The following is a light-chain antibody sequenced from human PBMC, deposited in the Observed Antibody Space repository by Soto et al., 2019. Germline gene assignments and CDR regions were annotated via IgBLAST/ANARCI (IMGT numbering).Light chain of an antibody. Sequence: EIVLTQSPGTLSLSPGERATLSCRASHSVRSTYLAWYQQKPGQAPRLLLYGASSRATGIPDRFSGSGSGTVFTLTISRLEPEDFAVYFCQQYGSSPPYTFGQGTNLEIK. J-gene: IGKJ2*01. V-gene: IGKV3-20*01. CDR1: HSVRSTY. CDR3: QQYGSSPPYT. CDR2: GAS.